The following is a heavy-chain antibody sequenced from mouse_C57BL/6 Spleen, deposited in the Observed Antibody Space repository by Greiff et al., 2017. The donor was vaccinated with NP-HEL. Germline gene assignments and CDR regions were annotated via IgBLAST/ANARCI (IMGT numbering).Heavy chain of an antibody. Sequence: EVKLQESGAELVRPGASVKLSCTASGFNIKDYYMHWVKQRPEQGLEWIGRIDPEDGDTEYAPKFQGKATMTADTSSNTAYLQLSSLTSEDTAVYYCTTGITTVVADRFAYWGQGTLVTVSA. CDR1: GFNIKDYY. V-gene: IGHV14-1*01. D-gene: IGHD1-1*01. J-gene: IGHJ3*01. CDR2: IDPEDGDT. CDR3: TTGITTVVADRFAY.